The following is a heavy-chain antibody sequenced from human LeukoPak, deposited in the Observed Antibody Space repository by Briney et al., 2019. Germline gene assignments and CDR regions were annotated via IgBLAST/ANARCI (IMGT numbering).Heavy chain of an antibody. Sequence: PGGSLRLSCAASGFTFSNYWMSWVRQAPGKGLEWVASIKEDGSDKYYVDSVKGRLTISRDNAKNSLYLQMDSLRADDTAVYYCAGDTYRFDDYWGQETLVTVSS. CDR3: AGDTYRFDDY. V-gene: IGHV3-7*01. CDR1: GFTFSNYW. J-gene: IGHJ4*02. CDR2: IKEDGSDK.